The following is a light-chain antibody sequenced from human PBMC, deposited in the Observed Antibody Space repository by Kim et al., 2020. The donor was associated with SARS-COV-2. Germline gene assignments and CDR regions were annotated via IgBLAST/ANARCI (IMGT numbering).Light chain of an antibody. CDR3: QKYNNWPRK. V-gene: IGKV3-15*01. CDR1: QSVSSD. Sequence: VSPGERVRLSCRASQSVSSDFAWYQQKPGQAPRLLIYGASTRATGIPARFSGSGSGTEFTLSISSLQSEDFAVYYCQKYNNWPRKFGQGTKVDIK. CDR2: GAS. J-gene: IGKJ1*01.